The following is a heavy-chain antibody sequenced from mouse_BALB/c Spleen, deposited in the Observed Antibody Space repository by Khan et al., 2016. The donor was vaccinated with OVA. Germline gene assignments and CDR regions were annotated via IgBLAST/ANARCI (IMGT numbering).Heavy chain of an antibody. Sequence: VRLQQSGPELVKPGASVKMSCKASGYTFTSYVIHWVKQKPGQGLEWLGYIYPYNDDTKYSENLKGKATLTSDKSSSTAYMELSSLTSEDSAVYYCERQLRVEGFPYWGQGTLVTVSA. CDR1: GYTFTSYV. CDR2: IYPYNDDT. CDR3: ERQLRVEGFPY. J-gene: IGHJ3*01. V-gene: IGHV1S136*01. D-gene: IGHD1-1*01.